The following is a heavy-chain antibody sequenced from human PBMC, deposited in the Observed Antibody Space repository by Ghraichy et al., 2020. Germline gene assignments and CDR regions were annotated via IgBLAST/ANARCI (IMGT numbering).Heavy chain of an antibody. Sequence: GGSLRLSCAASGFTFSSYWMHWVRQAPGKGLVWVSRINSDGSSTSYADSVKGRFTISRDNAKNTLYLQMNSLRAEDTAVYYCATLGSSVNWKYYYYYGMDVWGQGTMVTVSS. CDR2: INSDGSST. CDR3: ATLGSSVNWKYYYYYGMDV. D-gene: IGHD6-19*01. CDR1: GFTFSSYW. J-gene: IGHJ6*02. V-gene: IGHV3-74*01.